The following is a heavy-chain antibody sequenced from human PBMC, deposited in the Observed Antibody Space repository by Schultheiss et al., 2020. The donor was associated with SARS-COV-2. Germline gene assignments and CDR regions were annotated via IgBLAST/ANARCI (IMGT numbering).Heavy chain of an antibody. V-gene: IGHV3-48*04. CDR2: ISSSGITI. CDR1: GFTFSSYW. CDR3: ATTRAFKQLGAFDI. Sequence: GESLKISCAASGFTFSSYWMSWVRQAPGKGLEWLSYISSSGITINYADSVKGRFTISRDNAKNSVYLQMSSLRVEDTAVYYCATTRAFKQLGAFDIGGQGTMVTVSS. J-gene: IGHJ3*02. D-gene: IGHD6-6*01.